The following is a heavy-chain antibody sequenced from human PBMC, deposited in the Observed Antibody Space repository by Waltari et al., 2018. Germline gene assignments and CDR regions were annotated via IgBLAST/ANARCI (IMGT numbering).Heavy chain of an antibody. J-gene: IGHJ3*02. CDR2: FDPEDGET. D-gene: IGHD3-10*01. CDR1: GYTLTELS. CDR3: ATLLLYYYGSGSHAFDI. Sequence: QVQLVQSGAEVKKPGASVKDSCKVSGYTLTELSMHRVGKAPGKGLEWMGGFDPEDGETIYAQKFQGRVTMTEDTSTDTAYMELSSLRSEDTAVYYCATLLLYYYGSGSHAFDIWGQGTMVTVSS. V-gene: IGHV1-24*01.